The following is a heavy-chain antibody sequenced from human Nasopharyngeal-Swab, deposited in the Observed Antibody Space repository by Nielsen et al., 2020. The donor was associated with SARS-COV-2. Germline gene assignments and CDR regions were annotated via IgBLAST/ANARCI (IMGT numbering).Heavy chain of an antibody. J-gene: IGHJ6*02. Sequence: GESLKISCAASGFTFSSYAMSWVRQAPGKGLEWVSAISGSGGSTYYADSVKGRFTIPRDNSKNTLYLQMNSLRAEDTAVYYCAKGGGYSYYYGMDVWGQGTTVTVSS. CDR3: AKGGGYSYYYGMDV. CDR1: GFTFSSYA. CDR2: ISGSGGST. V-gene: IGHV3-23*01. D-gene: IGHD5-18*01.